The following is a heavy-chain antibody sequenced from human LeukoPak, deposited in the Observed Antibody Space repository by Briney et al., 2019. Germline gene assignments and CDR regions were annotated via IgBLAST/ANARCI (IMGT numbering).Heavy chain of an antibody. CDR1: GDSISGYY. D-gene: IGHD6-13*01. CDR2: IYSSGST. Sequence: PSETLSLTCTVSGDSISGYYWSWIRQPAGKGLEWIGRIYSSGSTNYNPSLKSRATMSVDTSKNQFSLKLSSVTAADTAVYYCARHKYSSSWSFDYWGQGTLVTVSS. J-gene: IGHJ4*02. V-gene: IGHV4-4*07. CDR3: ARHKYSSSWSFDY.